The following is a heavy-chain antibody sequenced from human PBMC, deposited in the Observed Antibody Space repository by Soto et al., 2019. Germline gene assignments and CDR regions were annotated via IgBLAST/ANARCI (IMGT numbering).Heavy chain of an antibody. CDR1: GGSISSGGYY. D-gene: IGHD3-16*01. V-gene: IGHV4-31*03. CDR3: LGRARGSPGQLDH. CDR2: IYYSGST. J-gene: IGHJ4*02. Sequence: SETLSLTCTVSGGSISSGGYYWSWIRQHPGKGLEWIGYIYYSGSTYYNPSLKSRGTISVDTSKNQFSLKLSSVTAADTAVYYCLGRARGSPGQLDHWGQGTLVTVSS.